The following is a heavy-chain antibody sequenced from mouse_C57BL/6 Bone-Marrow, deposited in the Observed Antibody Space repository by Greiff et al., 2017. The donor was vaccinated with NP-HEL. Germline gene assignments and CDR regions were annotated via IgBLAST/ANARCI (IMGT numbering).Heavy chain of an antibody. CDR1: GYTFTSYG. V-gene: IGHV1-81*01. CDR2: IYPRSGNT. J-gene: IGHJ1*03. D-gene: IGHD2-4*01. CDR3: ARRDDYDGGAWYFDV. Sequence: QVQLKESGAELARPGASVKLSCKASGYTFTSYGISWVKQRTGQGLEWIGEIYPRSGNTYYNEKFKGKATLTADKSSSTAYMELRSLTSEDSAVYFCARRDDYDGGAWYFDVWGTGTTVTVSS.